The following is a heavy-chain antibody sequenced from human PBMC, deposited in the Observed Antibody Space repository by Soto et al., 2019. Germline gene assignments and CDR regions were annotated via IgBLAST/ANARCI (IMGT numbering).Heavy chain of an antibody. CDR2: ASHSGTA. CDR3: ARIHWTQSSLDY. V-gene: IGHV4-30-2*01. Sequence: PSETLSLTCAVSGGSIDSGAYSLSWIRQPPGKGLEWIGYASHSGTAYSIPSLNGRLTLSVDSSQTQFSLKLTSVTAADSAVYYCARIHWTQSSLDYWGRGILVTVSS. CDR1: GGSIDSGAYS. J-gene: IGHJ4*02. D-gene: IGHD6-19*01.